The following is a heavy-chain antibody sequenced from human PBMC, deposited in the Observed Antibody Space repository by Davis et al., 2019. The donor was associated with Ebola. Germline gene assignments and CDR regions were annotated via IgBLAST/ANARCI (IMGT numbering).Heavy chain of an antibody. D-gene: IGHD5-24*01. J-gene: IGHJ6*02. CDR2: IYYSGST. Sequence: SETLSLTCTVYGGSFSGYYWSWIRQPPGKGLEWIGYIYYSGSTNYNPSLKSRVTISVDTSKNQFSLKLSSVTAADTAVYYCARESRGLTGVWGQGTTVTVSS. CDR1: GGSFSGYY. CDR3: ARESRGLTGV. V-gene: IGHV4-59*12.